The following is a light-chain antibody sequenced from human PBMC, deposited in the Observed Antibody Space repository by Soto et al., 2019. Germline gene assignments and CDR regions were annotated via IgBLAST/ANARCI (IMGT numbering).Light chain of an antibody. V-gene: IGLV1-44*01. CDR2: NNN. CDR3: ATWDDSLNVLYV. Sequence: QSVLPQPPSASGPPGQTVTISCSRSSSNIGTNAVNWYQQLPGTAPKLLIYNNNQRPSGVPDRFSGSKSGTSASLAISGLRSEDEAHYYCATWDDSLNVLYVFGTGTKVTVL. J-gene: IGLJ1*01. CDR1: SSNIGTNA.